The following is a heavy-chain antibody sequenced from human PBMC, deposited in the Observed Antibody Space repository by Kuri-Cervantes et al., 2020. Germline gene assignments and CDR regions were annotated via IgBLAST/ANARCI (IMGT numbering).Heavy chain of an antibody. CDR2: ISSSSSTI. V-gene: IGHV3-48*04. Sequence: GGSLRLSCAASGFSFSSYSMTWVRQAPGKGLEWVSYISSSSSTIYYADSVKGRFTISRDNAKNSLYLQMNSLRAEDTAVYYCAKSRNYYDSSGFSYWGQGTLVTVSS. D-gene: IGHD3-22*01. CDR1: GFSFSSYS. J-gene: IGHJ4*02. CDR3: AKSRNYYDSSGFSY.